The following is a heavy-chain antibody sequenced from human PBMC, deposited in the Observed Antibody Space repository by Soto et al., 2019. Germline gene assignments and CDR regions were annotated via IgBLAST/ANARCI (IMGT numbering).Heavy chain of an antibody. J-gene: IGHJ6*03. D-gene: IGHD3-9*01. Sequence: ASVKVSCKASGYTFTSYDINWVRQATGQGLEWMGWMNPNSGNTGYAQKFQGRVTMTRNTSISTAYMELSSLRSEDTAVYYCARGLRYFDWFPNFYYYYYYMDVWGKGTTVTVSS. CDR1: GYTFTSYD. CDR2: MNPNSGNT. CDR3: ARGLRYFDWFPNFYYYYYYMDV. V-gene: IGHV1-8*01.